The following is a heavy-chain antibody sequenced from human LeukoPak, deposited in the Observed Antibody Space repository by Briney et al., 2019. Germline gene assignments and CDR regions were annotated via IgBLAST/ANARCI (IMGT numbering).Heavy chain of an antibody. Sequence: PSETLSLTCTVSGGSISSYDWSWIRQPPGKGLEWIGYICYSGSTNYNPSLKSRVTISVDTSKNQFSLKLSSVTAADTAVYYCARERATVTTEYFDYWGQGTLVTVSS. V-gene: IGHV4-59*01. D-gene: IGHD4-11*01. CDR2: ICYSGST. CDR3: ARERATVTTEYFDY. J-gene: IGHJ4*02. CDR1: GGSISSYD.